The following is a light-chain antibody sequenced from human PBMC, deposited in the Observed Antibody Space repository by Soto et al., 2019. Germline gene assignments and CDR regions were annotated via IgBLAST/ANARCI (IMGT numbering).Light chain of an antibody. CDR1: QSGNTY. CDR2: NAS. CDR3: QQRSNWPRT. Sequence: EIVLTQSPATLSLSPGDRATLSCRARQSGNTYLGWYQQKPGQAPRLLIYNASNRATGTPARFSGSGSGTDFVLTISSLEPEDFAVYYCQQRSNWPRTFGQGTKLEIK. J-gene: IGKJ2*02. V-gene: IGKV3-11*01.